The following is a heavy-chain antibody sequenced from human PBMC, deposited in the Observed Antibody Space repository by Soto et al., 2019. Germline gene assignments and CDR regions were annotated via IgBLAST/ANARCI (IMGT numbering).Heavy chain of an antibody. D-gene: IGHD2-15*01. CDR1: GYTFTSYY. V-gene: IGHV1-46*01. CDR3: ARDRGYCSGGSCYYYYYGMDV. CDR2: INPSGGST. Sequence: ASVKVSCKASGYTFTSYYMHWVRQAPGQGLEWMGIINPSGGSTSYAHKFQGRVTMTRDTSTSTVYMELSSLRSEDTAVYYCARDRGYCSGGSCYYYYYGMDVWGQGTTVTVSS. J-gene: IGHJ6*02.